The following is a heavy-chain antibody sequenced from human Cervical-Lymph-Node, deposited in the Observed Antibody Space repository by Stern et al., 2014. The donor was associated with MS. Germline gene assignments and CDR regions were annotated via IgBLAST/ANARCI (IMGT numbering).Heavy chain of an antibody. Sequence: EVQLVESGGDLVQPGGSLGLSCAAPGFTFDDYAMHWVREAPGKGLEWVSGISWNSGNIGYADSVKGRFTISRDNAKNSLFLQMNSLRAEDTALYYCAKGLYTLTNTLDYWGQGTLVTVST. V-gene: IGHV3-9*01. CDR2: ISWNSGNI. CDR1: GFTFDDYA. CDR3: AKGLYTLTNTLDY. D-gene: IGHD4-17*01. J-gene: IGHJ4*02.